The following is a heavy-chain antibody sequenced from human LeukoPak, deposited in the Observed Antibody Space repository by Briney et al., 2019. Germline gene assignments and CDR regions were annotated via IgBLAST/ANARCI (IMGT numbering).Heavy chain of an antibody. Sequence: ASVKVSCKASGGTFSTYAINWVRQAPGQGLEWMGGIISIFSTTNYAQKFQGRVTITADESTNTAYMELSSLRSEDTAVYYCARGPYGDYSGDYYHYYMDVWGTGTAVTISS. CDR2: IISIFSTT. CDR3: ARGPYGDYSGDYYHYYMDV. CDR1: GGTFSTYA. J-gene: IGHJ6*03. D-gene: IGHD4-17*01. V-gene: IGHV1-69*13.